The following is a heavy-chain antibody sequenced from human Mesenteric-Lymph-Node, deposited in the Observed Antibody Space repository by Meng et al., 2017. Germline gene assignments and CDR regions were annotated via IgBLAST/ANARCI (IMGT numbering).Heavy chain of an antibody. D-gene: IGHD3-22*01. CDR1: GGSISSYY. CDR3: ARGWRYYYDSSGTLGY. J-gene: IGHJ4*02. Sequence: GSLRLSCTVSGGSISSYYWSWIRQPPGKGLEWIGYIYYSGSTNYNPSLKSRVTISVDTSKNQFSLKLSSVTAADTAVYYCARGWRYYYDSSGTLGYWGQGTLVTVSS. CDR2: IYYSGST. V-gene: IGHV4-59*12.